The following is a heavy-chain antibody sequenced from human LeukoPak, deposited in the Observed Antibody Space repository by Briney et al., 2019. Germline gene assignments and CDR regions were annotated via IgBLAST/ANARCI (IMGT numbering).Heavy chain of an antibody. D-gene: IGHD2-8*02. CDR1: GDSMNRGSYF. J-gene: IGHJ4*02. Sequence: SETLSLTCTVSGDSMNRGSYFWGWIRQPPGKGLGWIGGIHYSGVTYYNPSLKSRVTTSKDTSKSQFSLKLTSVTAADTAVYYCARLLGHAYWGQGILVAVSS. V-gene: IGHV4-39*01. CDR3: ARLLGHAY. CDR2: IHYSGVT.